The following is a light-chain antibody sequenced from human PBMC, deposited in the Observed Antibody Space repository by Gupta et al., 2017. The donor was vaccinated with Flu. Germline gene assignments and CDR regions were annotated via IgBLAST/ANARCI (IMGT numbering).Light chain of an antibody. CDR2: GNS. CDR3: AAWDDSLNGHYV. J-gene: IGLJ1*01. Sequence: VTISCCGSSSNIGSNPVDWYQQVPGTAPKLLIYGNSQRPSGVPDRFSGSKSGTSASLAISGLQSEDEADYYCAAWDDSLNGHYVFGTGTKVTVL. CDR1: SSNIGSNP. V-gene: IGLV1-44*01.